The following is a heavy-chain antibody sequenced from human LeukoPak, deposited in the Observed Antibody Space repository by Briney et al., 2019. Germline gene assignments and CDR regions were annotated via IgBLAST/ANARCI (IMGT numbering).Heavy chain of an antibody. V-gene: IGHV4-34*01. J-gene: IGHJ6*02. CDR1: GGSFSGYY. Sequence: SETLSLTCAVYGGSFSGYYWSWIRQPPGKGLEWIGEINHSGSTNYNPSLKSRVTISVDTSKNQFSLKLSSVTAADTAVYYCARGHYLRYCSGGSCFHGPYYYYYGMDVWGQGTTVTVFS. CDR3: ARGHYLRYCSGGSCFHGPYYYYYGMDV. D-gene: IGHD2-15*01. CDR2: INHSGST.